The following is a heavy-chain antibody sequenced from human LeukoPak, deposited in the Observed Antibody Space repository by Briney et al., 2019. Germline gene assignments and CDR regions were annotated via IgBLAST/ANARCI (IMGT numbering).Heavy chain of an antibody. D-gene: IGHD3-10*01. V-gene: IGHV1-69*04. CDR3: ARDCWDRSGSYPP. Sequence: SVKVSCKASGGTFTSYAISWVRQAPGQGLEWMGRIIAILGIANYAQKFQGRVTITADKSTSTAYMELSSLRSEDTAVYYCARDCWDRSGSYPPWGQGTLVSVSS. CDR2: IIAILGIA. J-gene: IGHJ5*02. CDR1: GGTFTSYA.